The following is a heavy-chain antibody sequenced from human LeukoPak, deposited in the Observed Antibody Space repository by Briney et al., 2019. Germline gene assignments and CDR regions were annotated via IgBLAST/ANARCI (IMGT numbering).Heavy chain of an antibody. CDR3: ARDGYSYGQKLWYFDL. Sequence: ASVKVSCKASGYTFTSYYMHWVRQAPGQGLEWMGIINPSGGSTSYAQKFQGRVTMTRDMSTSTVYMELSSLRSEDTAVYYCARDGYSYGQKLWYFDLWGRGTLVTVSS. J-gene: IGHJ2*01. V-gene: IGHV1-46*01. D-gene: IGHD5-18*01. CDR1: GYTFTSYY. CDR2: INPSGGST.